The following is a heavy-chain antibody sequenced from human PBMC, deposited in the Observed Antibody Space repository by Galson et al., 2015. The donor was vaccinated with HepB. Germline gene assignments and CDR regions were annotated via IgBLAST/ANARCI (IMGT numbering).Heavy chain of an antibody. Sequence: SLRLSCAASGFTFSSYSMNWVRQAPGKGLEWVSSISSSSSYIYYADSVKGRFTISRDNAKNSLYLQMNSLRAEDTAVYYCARERRVQGVIIDYSGYFDYWGQGTLVTVSS. CDR1: GFTFSSYS. CDR2: ISSSSSYI. D-gene: IGHD3-10*01. CDR3: ARERRVQGVIIDYSGYFDY. V-gene: IGHV3-21*01. J-gene: IGHJ4*02.